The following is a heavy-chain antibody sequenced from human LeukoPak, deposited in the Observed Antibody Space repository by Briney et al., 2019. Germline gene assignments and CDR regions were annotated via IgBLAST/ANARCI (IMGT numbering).Heavy chain of an antibody. D-gene: IGHD3-3*01. CDR1: VYTFTGYY. CDR2: INPKSGGT. J-gene: IGHJ5*02. CDR3: ARDLIRTIFGVVSWFDP. Sequence: ASVKLSCTASVYTFTGYYMRWVRLAPGQGLGWVGWINPKSGGTNYAQKFQGRVTMTSDTSISTAYMELSRLRSDDTAVYYCARDLIRTIFGVVSWFDPWGQGTLVPVSS. V-gene: IGHV1-2*02.